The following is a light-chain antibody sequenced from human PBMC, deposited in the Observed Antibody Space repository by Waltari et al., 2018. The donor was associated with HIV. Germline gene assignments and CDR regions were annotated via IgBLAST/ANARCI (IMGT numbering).Light chain of an antibody. CDR3: VLYVRSGRV. CDR2: NTG. CDR1: SGFSPTSSF. V-gene: IGLV8-61*01. J-gene: IGLJ2*01. Sequence: QTVVTPDPSFPASPGQTTSLTCGLDSGFSPTSSFPSWYHVTAGHPPLSLLYNTGVRSSGVPDRFSGAIVGNKAALTITGGQADDESLYYCVLYVRSGRVFGGGTKLTVL.